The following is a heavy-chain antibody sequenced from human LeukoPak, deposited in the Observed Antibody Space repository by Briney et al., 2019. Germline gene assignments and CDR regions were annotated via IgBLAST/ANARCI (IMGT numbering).Heavy chain of an antibody. CDR2: INPNSGGT. CDR1: GYTFTGYY. D-gene: IGHD2-8*01. J-gene: IGHJ4*02. V-gene: IGHV1-2*04. CDR3: ARTPGRASDIVLMVYAHFDY. Sequence: ASVKVSCKASGYTFTGYYMHWVRQAPGQGLEWMGWINPNSGGTNYAQKFQGWVTMTRDTSTSTVYMELSSLRSEDTAVYYCARTPGRASDIVLMVYAHFDYWGQGTLVTVSS.